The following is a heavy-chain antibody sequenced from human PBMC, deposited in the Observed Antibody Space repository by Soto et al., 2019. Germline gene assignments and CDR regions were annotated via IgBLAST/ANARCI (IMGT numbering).Heavy chain of an antibody. CDR1: GDSVSGGDSY. D-gene: IGHD3-22*01. CDR2: TSFSGYT. Sequence: QVQLQESGPGLVKPSQTLSLTCTVSGDSVSGGDSYWSWIRQPPGKALEWIGYTSFSGYTSYTPSRKSRVTISVDMSKSQLSLRLTSVTAADKAIYYCVRGGNPYHYATSGPGTFDKWGQGTLVSVSS. V-gene: IGHV4-30-4*01. J-gene: IGHJ4*02. CDR3: VRGGNPYHYATSGPGTFDK.